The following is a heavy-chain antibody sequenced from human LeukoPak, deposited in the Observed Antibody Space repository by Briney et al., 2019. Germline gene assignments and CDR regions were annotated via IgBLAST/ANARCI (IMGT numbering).Heavy chain of an antibody. D-gene: IGHD4-23*01. CDR3: VRGQDMDGNWHDAFDI. CDR1: GFTLSSISYG. V-gene: IGHV3-30*04. Sequence: GGSLRLSCAASGFTLSSISYGMHWVRQAPGKGLEWVAMISYDGGSTYYTDSVKGRFIISRDISNNAVYLQMNSLRAEDTAVYYCVRGQDMDGNWHDAFDIWGQGTMVTVSS. J-gene: IGHJ3*02. CDR2: ISYDGGST.